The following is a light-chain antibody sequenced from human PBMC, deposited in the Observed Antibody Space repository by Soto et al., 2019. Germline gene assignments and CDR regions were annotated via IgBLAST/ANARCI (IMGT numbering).Light chain of an antibody. CDR3: QQTYTGAN. CDR1: QTIGSH. Sequence: DIQMTQSPSSLSASIGDRVTITCRAGQTIGSHLNWYQQKPGKAPKLLIFAASNLQSGAPSRFSGSGSGTDFTLTINSLQPEDFASYYCQQTYTGANFGQGTRLEIK. V-gene: IGKV1-39*01. J-gene: IGKJ5*01. CDR2: AAS.